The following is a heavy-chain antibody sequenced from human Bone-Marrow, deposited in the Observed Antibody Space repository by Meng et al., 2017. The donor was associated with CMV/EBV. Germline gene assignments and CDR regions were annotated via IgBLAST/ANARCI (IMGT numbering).Heavy chain of an antibody. V-gene: IGHV4-30-2*01. CDR1: CGSIISGSSS. D-gene: IGHD1-1*01. Sequence: CGSIISGSSSRSLLPQPRGKRLELIGFVSHSGSPVYNPSLQSRVTISADPSTNQVYLKLSCVTAADTAVYYCVSENFSRTWKYFDHWGQGLLVTVSS. CDR3: VSENFSRTWKYFDH. J-gene: IGHJ4*02. CDR2: VSHSGSP.